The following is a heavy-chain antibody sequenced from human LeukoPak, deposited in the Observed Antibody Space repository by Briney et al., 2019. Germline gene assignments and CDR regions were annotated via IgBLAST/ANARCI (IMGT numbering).Heavy chain of an antibody. D-gene: IGHD1-26*01. CDR1: GESLSKYY. J-gene: IGHJ4*02. CDR3: ASSVGSTDY. Sequence: ASETLSLNCAVYGESLSKYYWTWIRQSPGKGLEWIGEINHRGSTNLNPSLKSRVTLSVDTSKYQFSLKLTSVTAADAAVYYCASSVGSTDYWGQGTLVTVSS. V-gene: IGHV4-34*01. CDR2: INHRGST.